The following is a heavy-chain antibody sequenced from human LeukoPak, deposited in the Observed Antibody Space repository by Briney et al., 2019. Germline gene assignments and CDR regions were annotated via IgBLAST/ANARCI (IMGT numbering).Heavy chain of an antibody. J-gene: IGHJ4*02. CDR1: GFTFSSYW. D-gene: IGHD3-22*01. Sequence: GGSLRLFCAASGFTFSSYWMSWVRQAPGKGLEWVANIKRDGSEKYYVDSVKGRFTISRDNAKNSLYLQMNSLRAEDTAVYYCARVPQYYYDSSGTWYYFDYWGQGTLVTVSS. V-gene: IGHV3-7*01. CDR3: ARVPQYYYDSSGTWYYFDY. CDR2: IKRDGSEK.